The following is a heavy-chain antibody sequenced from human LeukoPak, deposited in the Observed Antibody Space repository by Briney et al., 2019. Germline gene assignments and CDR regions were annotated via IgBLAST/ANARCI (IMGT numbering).Heavy chain of an antibody. CDR1: GFTFSSYA. V-gene: IGHV3-23*01. Sequence: GGSLRLSCAASGFTFSSYAMSWVRQAPGKGLEWVSAISGSGGSTYYADSVKGRFTISRDNSKNTLYLQMNSLRAEDTAVYYCARDLRMYYGSGSYRSPPNFDYWGQGTLVTVSS. CDR3: ARDLRMYYGSGSYRSPPNFDY. CDR2: ISGSGGST. D-gene: IGHD3-10*01. J-gene: IGHJ4*02.